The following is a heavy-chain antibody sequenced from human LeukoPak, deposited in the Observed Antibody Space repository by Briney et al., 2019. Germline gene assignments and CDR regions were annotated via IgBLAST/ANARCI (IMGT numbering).Heavy chain of an antibody. D-gene: IGHD3-22*01. Sequence: SETLSLTCTVSGGSISSSSYYWGWIRQPPGKGLEWIGEINHSGSTNYNPSLKSRVTISVDTSKNQFSLKLSSVTAADTAVYYCARNAAYYYDSSGYYPEFDYWGQGTLVTVSS. CDR1: GGSISSSSYY. V-gene: IGHV4-39*07. CDR2: INHSGST. J-gene: IGHJ4*02. CDR3: ARNAAYYYDSSGYYPEFDY.